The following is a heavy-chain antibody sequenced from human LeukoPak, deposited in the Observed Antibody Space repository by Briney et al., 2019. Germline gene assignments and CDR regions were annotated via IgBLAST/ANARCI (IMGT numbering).Heavy chain of an antibody. Sequence: PSETLSLTCAVSGGSFSGYYWNWIRQPPGKGLEWIGYIYTSGSTNYNPSLKSRVTISVDTSKNQFSLKLSSVTAADTAVYYCARTELEWLLSGYYYYYMDVWGKGTTVTVSS. D-gene: IGHD3-3*01. CDR1: GGSFSGYY. CDR3: ARTELEWLLSGYYYYYMDV. V-gene: IGHV4-4*09. CDR2: IYTSGST. J-gene: IGHJ6*03.